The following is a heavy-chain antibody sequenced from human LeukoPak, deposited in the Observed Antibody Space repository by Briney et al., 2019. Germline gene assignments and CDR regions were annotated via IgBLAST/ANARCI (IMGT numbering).Heavy chain of an antibody. Sequence: GKSLTLSCVVSGFNFDNFAMHWVRQPLGKGLEWVAVISHDGRTKYYADSMKGRITISRDNSKNTLFLQMNDLRSEDTAVYFCARPSPPGDGYNPPDHWGQGTLVTVSS. D-gene: IGHD5-24*01. CDR1: GFNFDNFA. CDR3: ARPSPPGDGYNPPDH. V-gene: IGHV3-30*04. J-gene: IGHJ4*02. CDR2: ISHDGRTK.